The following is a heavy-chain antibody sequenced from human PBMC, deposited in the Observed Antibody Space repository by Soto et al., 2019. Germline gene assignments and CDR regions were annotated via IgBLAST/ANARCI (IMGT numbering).Heavy chain of an antibody. J-gene: IGHJ6*02. CDR3: ARGGVGAAGGMDV. D-gene: IGHD1-26*01. CDR2: VIPLLGIT. V-gene: IGHV1-69*02. CDR1: GGTFSSYT. Sequence: QVQLVQSGADVKKAGSSVKVSCKASGGTFSSYTITWVRQAPGHGLAWMGRVIPLLGITNYAQKFQGRVTISADRSTSTAYMELSSLRSEDTAVYYCARGGVGAAGGMDVWGQGTTVSVSS.